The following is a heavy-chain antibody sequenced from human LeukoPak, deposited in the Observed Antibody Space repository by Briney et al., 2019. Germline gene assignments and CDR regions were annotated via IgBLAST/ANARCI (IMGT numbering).Heavy chain of an antibody. Sequence: ASVKVSCKASGYTFTSYYMHWVQQAPGQGLEWIGWITPSNGNTHYAQNFQGRVTVTTDTSTSTVYMELGSLRSDDTAVYYCARDGYYDILTGTDFWGQGTLVTVSS. CDR3: ARDGYYDILTGTDF. CDR2: ITPSNGNT. D-gene: IGHD3-9*01. J-gene: IGHJ4*02. CDR1: GYTFTSYY. V-gene: IGHV1-18*04.